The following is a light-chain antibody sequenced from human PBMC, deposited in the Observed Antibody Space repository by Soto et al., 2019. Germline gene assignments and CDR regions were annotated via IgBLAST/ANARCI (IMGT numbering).Light chain of an antibody. J-gene: IGLJ2*01. CDR3: SSYAGTKNFVV. V-gene: IGLV2-8*01. CDR2: ESY. CDR1: SSDVGGYHF. Sequence: QSALTQPPSASGPLGQSVTISCTGTSSDVGGYHFVSWYQQHPGKAPKLLIFESYNRPSGVPDRFSGSKSGNTASLTVSGLQAEDEATYHCSSYAGTKNFVVFGGGTKLTVL.